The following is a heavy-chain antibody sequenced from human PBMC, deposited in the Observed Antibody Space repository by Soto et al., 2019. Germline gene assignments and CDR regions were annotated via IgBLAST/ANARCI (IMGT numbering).Heavy chain of an antibody. CDR2: IRGKAYGGTT. D-gene: IGHD2-21*01. V-gene: IGHV3-49*04. CDR3: TTDVALDN. J-gene: IGHJ4*02. Sequence: GGALGHTCSVSGFAVGDYVVSWVRQAPGKGLEWVGFIRGKAYGGTTENAASVRGRFSISRDESKNTLYLQMNSLKTEDTAVYYCTTDVALDNWGQGTLVTVSS. CDR1: GFAVGDYV.